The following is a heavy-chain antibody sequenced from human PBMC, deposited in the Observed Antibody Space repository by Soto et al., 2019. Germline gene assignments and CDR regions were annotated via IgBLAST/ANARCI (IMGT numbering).Heavy chain of an antibody. Sequence: GGSLRLSCAASGFTVSSNYMSWVRQAPGKGLEWVSVIYSGGSTYYADSVKGRFTISRDNSKNTLYLQMNSLRAEDTAVYYCARGCSGGSCYDEWYFDLWGRGTLVTVSS. V-gene: IGHV3-53*01. CDR3: ARGCSGGSCYDEWYFDL. CDR2: IYSGGST. D-gene: IGHD2-15*01. CDR1: GFTVSSNY. J-gene: IGHJ2*01.